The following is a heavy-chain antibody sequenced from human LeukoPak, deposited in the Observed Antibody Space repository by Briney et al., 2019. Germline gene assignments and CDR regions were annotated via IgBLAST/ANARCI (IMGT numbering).Heavy chain of an antibody. CDR3: VSAKFLVRGVSWFDP. D-gene: IGHD3-10*01. CDR2: INTSGST. J-gene: IGHJ5*02. Sequence: PSETLSLTCTVSGGSISSGSYYWSWIRQPAGKGLEWIGRINTSGSTNYNPSLKSRVTISVDTSKNQFSLKLTSVTAADTAVYYCVSAKFLVRGVSWFDPWGQGTLVTVS. V-gene: IGHV4-61*02. CDR1: GGSISSGSYY.